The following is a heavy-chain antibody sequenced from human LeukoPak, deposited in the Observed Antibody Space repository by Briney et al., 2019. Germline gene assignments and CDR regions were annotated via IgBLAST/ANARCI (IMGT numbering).Heavy chain of an antibody. V-gene: IGHV4-34*01. Sequence: SETLSLTCAVYGGSFSDYYWSWIRQPPGKGLEWIGEINHSGSTNYNPSLKSRVTISVDTSKNQFSLKLSSVTAADTAVYYCARGSLTTYGSGSYYYYYGMDVWGQGTTVTVSS. D-gene: IGHD3-10*01. J-gene: IGHJ6*02. CDR3: ARGSLTTYGSGSYYYYYGMDV. CDR1: GGSFSDYY. CDR2: INHSGST.